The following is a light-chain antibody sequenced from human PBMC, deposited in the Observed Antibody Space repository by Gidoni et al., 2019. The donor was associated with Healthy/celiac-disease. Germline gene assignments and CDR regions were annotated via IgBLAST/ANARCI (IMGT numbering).Light chain of an antibody. J-gene: IGLJ2*01. Sequence: QSALTQPASVSGSPGQSITISCTGTSSDVCGYNYVSWYQQHPGKAPKLVIYEVSNRPSGVSNRFSGSKSGNTASLTISGLQAEDEADYYCSSYTSSSHVVFGGGTKLTVL. CDR2: EVS. CDR1: SSDVCGYNY. V-gene: IGLV2-14*01. CDR3: SSYTSSSHVV.